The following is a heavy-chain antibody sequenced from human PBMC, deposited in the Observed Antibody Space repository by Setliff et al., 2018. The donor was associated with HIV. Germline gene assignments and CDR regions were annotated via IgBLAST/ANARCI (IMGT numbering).Heavy chain of an antibody. CDR2: INHSRST. V-gene: IGHV4-34*01. CDR1: GGSFRGYY. D-gene: IGHD6-6*01. J-gene: IGHJ4*02. Sequence: PSETLSLTCAVYGGSFRGYYWSWIRQPPGKGLEWIGEINHSRSTNYNPSLKSRVTMSVDTPKNQFSLKVNSVTAADTAVYYCARGRHYSSSAPFGIDFWGQGTQVTVSS. CDR3: ARGRHYSSSAPFGIDF.